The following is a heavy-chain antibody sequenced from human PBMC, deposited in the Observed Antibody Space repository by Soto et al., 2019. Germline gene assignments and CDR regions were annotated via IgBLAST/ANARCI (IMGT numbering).Heavy chain of an antibody. V-gene: IGHV4-59*01. CDR3: ARDPSYLGYFDY. CDR1: GGSISSYY. Sequence: SETLSLTCTVSGGSISSYYWSWIRQPPGKGLEWIGYIYYSGSTNYNPSLKSRVTISVDTSKNQLSLKLSSVTAADTAVYYCARDPSYLGYFDYWGQGTLVTVSS. CDR2: IYYSGST. D-gene: IGHD7-27*01. J-gene: IGHJ4*02.